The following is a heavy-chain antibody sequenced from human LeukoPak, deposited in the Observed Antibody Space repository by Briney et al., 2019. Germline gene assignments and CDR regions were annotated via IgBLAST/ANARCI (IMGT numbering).Heavy chain of an antibody. CDR2: IKEDGSGK. Sequence: GGSLRLSCAASGFTFSTYWMSWVRQAPGKGLEWVANIKEDGSGKYYVDSVKGRFSISRDNAKNSLYLQINSLRAEDTAVYYCASKVNYYDSLDYYYGMDVWGQGTTVTVSS. CDR1: GFTFSTYW. CDR3: ASKVNYYDSLDYYYGMDV. J-gene: IGHJ6*02. V-gene: IGHV3-7*03. D-gene: IGHD3-22*01.